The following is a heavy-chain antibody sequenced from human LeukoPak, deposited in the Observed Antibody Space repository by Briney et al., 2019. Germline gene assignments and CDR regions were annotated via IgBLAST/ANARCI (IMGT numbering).Heavy chain of an antibody. CDR3: AHRRKDYTSGWYLFDY. J-gene: IGHJ4*02. CDR1: GFSLSTSGVG. CDR2: IYWDDDK. V-gene: IGHV2-5*02. D-gene: IGHD6-19*01. Sequence: SGPTLVKPTQPLTLTCTFSGFSLSTSGVGVGWIRQSPGKALEWLALIYWDDDKRYSPSLKSRLTITKDTSKNQVVLTMINMDPVDTATYYCAHRRKDYTSGWYLFDYWGQGTLVTVSS.